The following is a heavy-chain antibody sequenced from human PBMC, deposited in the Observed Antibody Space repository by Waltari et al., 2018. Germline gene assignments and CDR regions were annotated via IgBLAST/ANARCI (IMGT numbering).Heavy chain of an antibody. V-gene: IGHV1-69*05. D-gene: IGHD6-13*01. CDR2: IIPIFGTA. CDR3: ARDKGSSWYPNNYGMDV. J-gene: IGHJ6*02. CDR1: GGTFSSYA. Sequence: AEVKKPGSSVKVSCKASGGTFSSYAISWVRQAPGQGLEWMGGIIPIFGTANYAQKFQGRVTITTDESTSTAYMELSSLRSEDTAVYYCARDKGSSWYPNNYGMDVWGQGTTVTVSS.